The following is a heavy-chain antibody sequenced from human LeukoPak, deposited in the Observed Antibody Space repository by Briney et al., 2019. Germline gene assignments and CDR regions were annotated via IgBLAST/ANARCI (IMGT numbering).Heavy chain of an antibody. V-gene: IGHV3-21*03. CDR2: ISSRSSYM. CDR1: GFSFSSYN. J-gene: IGHJ3*02. CDR3: ARESEYADAFDI. Sequence: PGGSLRLACAASGFSFSSYNMNWVRQAPRKGLEWVSSISSRSSYMDYTDSVKGRFTVSRDNAKDSLYLQMSGLRVEDTAVYFCARESEYADAFDIWGQGTLVTVSS. D-gene: IGHD2/OR15-2a*01.